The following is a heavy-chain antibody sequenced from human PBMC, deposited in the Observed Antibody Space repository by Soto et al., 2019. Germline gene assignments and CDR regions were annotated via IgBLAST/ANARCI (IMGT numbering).Heavy chain of an antibody. CDR2: IVSDGSAK. CDR3: ARDDAFGNENGFDI. J-gene: IGHJ3*02. D-gene: IGHD1-1*01. V-gene: IGHV3-33*01. Sequence: PGGSLRLSCAVSGFPFSTYGFHWVRQPPGKGLEWVAVIVSDGSAKYHADSVEGRFTISRDNSKDTLHLQMNSLRAEDTAVYYCARDDAFGNENGFDIWGQGTMVTVSS. CDR1: GFPFSTYG.